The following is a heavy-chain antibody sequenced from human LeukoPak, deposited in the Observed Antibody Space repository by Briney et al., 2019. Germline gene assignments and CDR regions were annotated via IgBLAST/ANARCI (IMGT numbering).Heavy chain of an antibody. CDR3: ARVSSRYNWNYYRAFDI. V-gene: IGHV4-34*01. J-gene: IGHJ3*02. CDR1: GGSFSRYY. CDR2: INHSGST. Sequence: PSETLSLTCAVYGGSFSRYYWSWIRQPPGKGLEWIGEINHSGSTNYNPSLKSRVTISVDTSKNQFSLKLSSVTAADTAVYYCARVSSRYNWNYYRAFDIWGQGTMVTVSS. D-gene: IGHD1-7*01.